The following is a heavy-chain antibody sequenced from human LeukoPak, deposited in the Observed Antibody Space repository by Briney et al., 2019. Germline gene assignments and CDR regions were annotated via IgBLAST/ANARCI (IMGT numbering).Heavy chain of an antibody. CDR3: ASNDKSYYDSSGYITAN. CDR2: IYYSGST. D-gene: IGHD3-22*01. Sequence: SETLSLTCTDSGGSISSGGYYWSWIRQHPGKGLEWIGYIYYSGSTYYNPSLKSRVTISVDTSKNQFSLKLSSVTAADTAVYYCASNDKSYYDSSGYITANWGQGALVTVSS. J-gene: IGHJ4*02. CDR1: GGSISSGGYY. V-gene: IGHV4-31*03.